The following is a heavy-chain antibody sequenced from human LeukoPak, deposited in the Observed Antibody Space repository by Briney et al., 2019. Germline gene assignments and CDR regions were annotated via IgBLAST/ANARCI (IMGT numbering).Heavy chain of an antibody. Sequence: SETLSLTCAVYGGSITGYYWSWIRQTPGRGLEWVGEIHYTGATSYNPSLKSRATISTDTTKNQFSLRLSSVTAADTAVYYCARGNILTGYCFDFWGQGALVTVSS. D-gene: IGHD3-9*01. CDR2: IHYTGAT. V-gene: IGHV4-34*01. CDR1: GGSITGYY. J-gene: IGHJ4*02. CDR3: ARGNILTGYCFDF.